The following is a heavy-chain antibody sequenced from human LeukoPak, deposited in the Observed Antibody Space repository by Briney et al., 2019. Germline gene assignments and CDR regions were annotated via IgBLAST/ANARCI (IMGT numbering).Heavy chain of an antibody. CDR1: GYTFTSYD. CDR2: MNPNSGNT. V-gene: IGHV1-8*01. Sequence: ASVTVSCKASGYTFTSYDLNWVRQAPGQGLEWMGWMNPNSGNTGYAQKFQGRVTMTRNTSISTAYMELSSLRSGDTAVYYCARDYRGIAAAGKGSYYYYYYMDVWGKGTTVTVSS. J-gene: IGHJ6*03. CDR3: ARDYRGIAAAGKGSYYYYYYMDV. D-gene: IGHD6-13*01.